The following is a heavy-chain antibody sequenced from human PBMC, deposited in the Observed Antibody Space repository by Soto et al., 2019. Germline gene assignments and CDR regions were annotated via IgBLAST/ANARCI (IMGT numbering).Heavy chain of an antibody. Sequence: QLQLQESGPGLVKPSETLSLTCTVSGGSISSSSYYWGWIRQPPGKGLEWIGSIYYSGSTYYNPSLKSRVTISVDTSKNQFSLKLSSVTAADTAVYYCATSGEYSGSSSWGQGTLVTVSS. CDR1: GGSISSSSYY. CDR2: IYYSGST. V-gene: IGHV4-39*01. CDR3: ATSGEYSGSSS. J-gene: IGHJ4*02. D-gene: IGHD1-26*01.